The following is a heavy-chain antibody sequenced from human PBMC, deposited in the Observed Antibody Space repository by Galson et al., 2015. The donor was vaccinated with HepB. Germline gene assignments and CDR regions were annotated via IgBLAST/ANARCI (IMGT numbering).Heavy chain of an antibody. J-gene: IGHJ3*02. Sequence: SLRLSCAASGFTVSRNYMNWVRQAPGQGLEWVSIIYSGGTTYYADSVKGRFTISRDNSKNTVYLQMNSLRPEDTAVYYCARPLVRGVIMRSDAFDIWGQGTMVIVSS. CDR2: IYSGGTT. V-gene: IGHV3-66*02. CDR1: GFTVSRNY. D-gene: IGHD3-10*01. CDR3: ARPLVRGVIMRSDAFDI.